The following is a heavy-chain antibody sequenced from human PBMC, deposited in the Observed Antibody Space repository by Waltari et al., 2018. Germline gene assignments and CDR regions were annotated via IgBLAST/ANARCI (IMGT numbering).Heavy chain of an antibody. D-gene: IGHD4-4*01. V-gene: IGHV4-31*03. CDR2: IYYSGSN. J-gene: IGHJ4*02. CDR3: ASSSDYSNYLDY. Sequence: QVQLQESGPGLVKPSQTLSLTCTVSGGSISSGGYYWSWIRQHPGKGLAWLGYIYYSGSNYYNPSRKSRVTISVDTSKNQFSLKLSSVTAADTAVYYCASSSDYSNYLDYWGQGTLVTVSS. CDR1: GGSISSGGYY.